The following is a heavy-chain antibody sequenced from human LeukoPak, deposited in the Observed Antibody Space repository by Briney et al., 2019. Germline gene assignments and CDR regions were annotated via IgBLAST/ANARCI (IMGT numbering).Heavy chain of an antibody. J-gene: IGHJ6*02. Sequence: GGSLRLSCAASGFTFNGYAMSWVRQAPGKGLEWVSGITGSGTTTYYADSVKGRFIISRDNSKNTLYLQMNSLRAEDTAVYYCAKSDYFGSGSFYAMDVWGQGTTVTVSS. CDR1: GFTFNGYA. CDR3: AKSDYFGSGSFYAMDV. V-gene: IGHV3-23*01. D-gene: IGHD3-10*01. CDR2: ITGSGTTT.